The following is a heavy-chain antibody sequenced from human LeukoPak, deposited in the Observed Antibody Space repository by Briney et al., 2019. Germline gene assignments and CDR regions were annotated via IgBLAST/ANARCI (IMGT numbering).Heavy chain of an antibody. D-gene: IGHD3-10*01. CDR3: YAHGSGSYWAIGY. V-gene: IGHV3-53*01. Sequence: GGSLRLSCAASGFTVSSNYMSWVRQAPGKGLEWVSVIYSGGSTYYADSVKGRFTISRDNSKNTLYLQMNSLRAEDTAVCYCYAHGSGSYWAIGYWGQGTLVTVSS. CDR2: IYSGGST. CDR1: GFTVSSNY. J-gene: IGHJ4*02.